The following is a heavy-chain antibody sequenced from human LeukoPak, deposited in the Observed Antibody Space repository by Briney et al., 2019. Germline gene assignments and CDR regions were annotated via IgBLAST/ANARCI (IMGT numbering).Heavy chain of an antibody. D-gene: IGHD3-22*01. CDR3: AREYYYESSGYSTPFDY. CDR1: GFTFSINA. Sequence: PGGSLRLSCTASGFTFSINAMSWVRQAPGKGLEWVSGISGSGGSTYYADSVRGRFTISRDNSKNTLYLHVNSLRAEDTAIYYCAREYYYESSGYSTPFDYGGQGTRVTVSS. J-gene: IGHJ4*02. V-gene: IGHV3-23*01. CDR2: ISGSGGST.